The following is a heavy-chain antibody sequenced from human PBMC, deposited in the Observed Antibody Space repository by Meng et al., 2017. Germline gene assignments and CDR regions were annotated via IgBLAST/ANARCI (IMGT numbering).Heavy chain of an antibody. CDR1: GGSVSSGSYY. V-gene: IGHV4-61*01. D-gene: IGHD4-17*01. J-gene: IGHJ3*02. CDR3: ARDLGTVTTSDAFDI. CDR2: IYYSGST. Sequence: SETLSLTCTVSGGSVSSGSYYWSWIRQPPGKGLEWIGYIYYSGSTNYNPSLKSRVTISVDTSKNQFSLKLSSVTAADTAVYYCARDLGTVTTSDAFDIWGQGTMVT.